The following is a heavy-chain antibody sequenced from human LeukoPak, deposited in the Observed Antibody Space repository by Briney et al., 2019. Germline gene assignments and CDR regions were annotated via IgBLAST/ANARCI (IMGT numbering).Heavy chain of an antibody. CDR1: GFTFSSYW. D-gene: IGHD1-1*01. Sequence: GGSLRLSCAASGFTFSSYWMSWVRQAPGKGLEWVAFIQFDGSNKYYADSVKGRFTISRDDSKNTLYLQMNSLRTEDTAVYYCVKEWNLGGFDYWGQGTLVTVSA. CDR2: IQFDGSNK. J-gene: IGHJ4*02. V-gene: IGHV3-30*02. CDR3: VKEWNLGGFDY.